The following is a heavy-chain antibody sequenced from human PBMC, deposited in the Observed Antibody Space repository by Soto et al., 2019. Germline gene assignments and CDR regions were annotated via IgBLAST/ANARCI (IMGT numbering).Heavy chain of an antibody. D-gene: IGHD1-1*01. CDR1: GFTFSSYG. CDR2: ISYDGSKK. CDR3: AEDWYNYGEFDY. J-gene: IGHJ4*02. V-gene: IGHV3-30*18. Sequence: GGTLRLSCAASGFTFSSYGMHWVRQAPGKGLEWVAVISYDGSKKYYADSVKGRFTISRDNSKSTLYLQMSSLKVEDTAVYYCAEDWYNYGEFDYWGKGPLVTAAS.